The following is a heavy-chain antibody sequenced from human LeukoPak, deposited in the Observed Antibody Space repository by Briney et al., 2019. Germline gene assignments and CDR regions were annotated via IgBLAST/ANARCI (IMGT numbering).Heavy chain of an antibody. CDR3: ARYDAVAVMR. D-gene: IGHD6-19*01. Sequence: KTSETLSLTCTVSGGSISSSSYYWGWIRQPPGKGLEWIGSIYYSGSTYYNPSLKSRVTISVDTSKNQFSLKLSSVTAADTAVYYCARYDAVAVMRWGQGTLVTVSS. J-gene: IGHJ4*02. CDR1: GGSISSSSYY. V-gene: IGHV4-39*01. CDR2: IYYSGST.